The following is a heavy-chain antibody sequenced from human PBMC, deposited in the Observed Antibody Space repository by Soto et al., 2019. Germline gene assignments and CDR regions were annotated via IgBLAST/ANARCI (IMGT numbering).Heavy chain of an antibody. V-gene: IGHV5-51*01. Sequence: PGESLKISCKGSGYSFTSYWIGWVRQMPGKGLEWMGFIYPGDSDTRYTPSLQGQLTISADNSISTAYLQWRRLKASDTAMYYCARGRGGESPVPNYWGQGTLVTVSS. CDR1: GYSFTSYW. CDR2: IYPGDSDT. D-gene: IGHD2-21*01. CDR3: ARGRGGESPVPNY. J-gene: IGHJ4*02.